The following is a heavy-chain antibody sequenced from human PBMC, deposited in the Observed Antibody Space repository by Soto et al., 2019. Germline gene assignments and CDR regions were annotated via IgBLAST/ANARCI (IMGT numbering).Heavy chain of an antibody. J-gene: IGHJ4*02. CDR3: AKSPGSSSGY. D-gene: IGHD6-6*01. V-gene: IGHV3-23*01. Sequence: GGSLRLSCAASGFTFSSYALSWVRQAPGKGLEWGSALSHSDGSTYYADSVKGRFTISRDNSKNTLYLQMNSLTAEDTALYYCAKSPGSSSGYWGQGTLVTVSS. CDR2: LSHSDGST. CDR1: GFTFSSYA.